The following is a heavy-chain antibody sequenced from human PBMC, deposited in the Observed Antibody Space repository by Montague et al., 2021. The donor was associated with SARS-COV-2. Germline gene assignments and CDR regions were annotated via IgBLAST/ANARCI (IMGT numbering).Heavy chain of an antibody. D-gene: IGHD3-9*01. Sequence: SETLSLTCTVSGGSISTYYWNWIRQFPGKGLEWIGYIDYSGSTNYNPSLQSRVFISVDRSKIQFSLKLNSVTAADTAIYYCARLPYDNSYGMDVWGQGTTVTVSS. V-gene: IGHV4-59*01. CDR3: ARLPYDNSYGMDV. CDR2: IDYSGST. CDR1: GGSISTYY. J-gene: IGHJ6*02.